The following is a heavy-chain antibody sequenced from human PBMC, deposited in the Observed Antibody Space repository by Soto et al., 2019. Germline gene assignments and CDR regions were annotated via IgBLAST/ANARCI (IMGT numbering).Heavy chain of an antibody. V-gene: IGHV3-53*01. Sequence: DVQLVKSEGGLIQPGGSLRLSCAASGITATNGHMNWVRQAPGKGLEWVSVIYSDDNTNYADAVKGRFTISRDTSKNTVYLQMNSLRAEDTAVYYCARDWNGDKYFDFWDQGSLVTVSS. J-gene: IGHJ4*02. CDR2: IYSDDNT. CDR3: ARDWNGDKYFDF. CDR1: GITATNGH. D-gene: IGHD4-17*01.